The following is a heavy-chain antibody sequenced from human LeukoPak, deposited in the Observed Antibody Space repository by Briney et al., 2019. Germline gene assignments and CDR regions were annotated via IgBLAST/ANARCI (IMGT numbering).Heavy chain of an antibody. J-gene: IGHJ4*02. CDR2: IYSGGDT. CDR1: GFTVSINY. CDR3: VSHSDTLTSYSFDY. V-gene: IGHV3-53*01. Sequence: GGSLRLSCAASGFTVSINYMSWVRQAPGKGLEWVSIIYSGGDTYYADSVKGRFTVSRDNSKNTLFLQMNSLRAEDTAVYYCVSHSDTLTSYSFDYWGQGTLVIVSS. D-gene: IGHD3-9*01.